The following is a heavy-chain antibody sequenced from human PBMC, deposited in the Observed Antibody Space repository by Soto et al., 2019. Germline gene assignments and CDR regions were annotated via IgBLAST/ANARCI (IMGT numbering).Heavy chain of an antibody. CDR2: IYYSGST. J-gene: IGHJ5*01. V-gene: IGHV4-39*01. CDR3: ARRDPRAIDS. Sequence: SETLSLTCSVSGSSISRSSYYWGWIRQPPGKGLEWIGSIYYSGSTYYNPSLKSRVAISMDTSKNQFSLKLNSVTAADTAVYFCARRDPRAIDSWGQGTLVTVSS. CDR1: GSSISRSSYY.